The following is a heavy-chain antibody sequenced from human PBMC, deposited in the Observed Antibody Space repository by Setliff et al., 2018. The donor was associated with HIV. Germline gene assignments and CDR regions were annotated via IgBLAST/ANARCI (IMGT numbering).Heavy chain of an antibody. V-gene: IGHV1-46*03. CDR3: AREGFSGRALDY. CDR1: GYTFTSDY. Sequence: ASVKVSCKASGYTFTSDYMHWVRQAPGQGLEWMGIINPSGGSTSYAQKLQGRVTMTRDTSTSTVYMELSSLRSEDTAVYYCAREGFSGRALDYWGQGTLVTVSS. D-gene: IGHD6-19*01. CDR2: INPSGGST. J-gene: IGHJ4*02.